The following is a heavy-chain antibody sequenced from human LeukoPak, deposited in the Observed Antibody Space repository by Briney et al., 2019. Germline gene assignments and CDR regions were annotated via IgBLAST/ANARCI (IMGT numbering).Heavy chain of an antibody. D-gene: IGHD1-14*01. J-gene: IGHJ5*02. V-gene: IGHV4-39*07. CDR1: GGSISSSSYY. CDR2: IYYSGST. Sequence: SETLSLTCTVSGGSISSSSYYWGWIRQPPGKGLEWIGSIYYSGSTYYNPSLKSRVTISVDTSKNQFSLKLSSVTAADTAVYYCARDTLYEPPSGRFDPWGQGTLVTVSS. CDR3: ARDTLYEPPSGRFDP.